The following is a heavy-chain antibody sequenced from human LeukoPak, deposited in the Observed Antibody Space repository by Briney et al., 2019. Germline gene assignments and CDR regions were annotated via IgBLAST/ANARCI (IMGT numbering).Heavy chain of an antibody. D-gene: IGHD3-16*01. J-gene: IGHJ5*02. V-gene: IGHV5-51*01. CDR2: IYPGYSDT. CDR1: GYSFTSYW. CDR3: ARLRHVPDLFGWFDP. Sequence: GESLKISCKGSGYSFTSYWIGCVRQLPGKGLEWMGIIYPGYSDTRYSPSFQGQVTISADKSISTAYLQWSSLKASDTAMYYCARLRHVPDLFGWFDPWGQGTLVTVSS.